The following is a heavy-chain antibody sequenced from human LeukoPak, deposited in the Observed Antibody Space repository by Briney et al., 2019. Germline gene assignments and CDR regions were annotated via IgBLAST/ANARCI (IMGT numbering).Heavy chain of an antibody. D-gene: IGHD3-22*01. CDR2: ISSSSSYI. V-gene: IGHV3-21*01. Sequence: PGGSLRLSCAASGFTFSSYSMNWVRQAPGKGLEWVSSISSSSSYIYYADSVKGRFTISRDNAKNSLYLQMNCLRAEDTAVYYWARTSYYYDSSGYYFGYWGQGTLVTVSS. J-gene: IGHJ4*02. CDR1: GFTFSSYS. CDR3: ARTSYYYDSSGYYFGY.